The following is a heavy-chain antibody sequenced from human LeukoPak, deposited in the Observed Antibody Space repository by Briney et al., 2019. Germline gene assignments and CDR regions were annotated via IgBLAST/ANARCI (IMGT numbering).Heavy chain of an antibody. CDR1: GYTFTSYG. D-gene: IGHD6-13*01. J-gene: IGHJ5*02. CDR3: AREYSSSWYGNNWFDP. CDR2: ISAYNGNT. V-gene: IGHV1-18*01. Sequence: ASVKVSCKASGYTFTSYGISWVRQAPGQGLEWMGWISAYNGNTNYAQKLQGRATMTTDTSTSTAYMELRSLRSDDTAVYYCAREYSSSWYGNNWFDPWGQGTLVTVSS.